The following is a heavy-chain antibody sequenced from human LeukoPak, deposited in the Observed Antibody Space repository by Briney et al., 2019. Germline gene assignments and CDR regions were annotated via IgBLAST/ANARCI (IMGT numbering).Heavy chain of an antibody. V-gene: IGHV3-11*01. CDR3: ARVLREWLLFGWFDP. J-gene: IGHJ5*02. CDR2: ISSSGSTI. D-gene: IGHD3-3*01. CDR1: SGSISSYY. Sequence: LSLTCTVSSGSISSYYWSWIRQAPGKGLEWVSYISSSGSTIYYADSLKGRFTISRDNAKNSLYLQMNSLRAEDTAVYYCARVLREWLLFGWFDPWGQGTLVTVSS.